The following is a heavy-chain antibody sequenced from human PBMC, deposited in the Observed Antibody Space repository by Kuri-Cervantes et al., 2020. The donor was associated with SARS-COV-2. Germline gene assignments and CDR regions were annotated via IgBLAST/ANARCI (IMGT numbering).Heavy chain of an antibody. J-gene: IGHJ4*02. CDR1: GGSISSGDYY. CDR2: IYYSGST. Sequence: SETLSLTCTVSGGSISSGDYYWSWIRQPPGKGLEWIGYIYYSGSTYYNPSLKSRVTISVDTSKNQFSLKLNSVTAADTAVYYCARAHPSSSSPPFFDYWGQGTLVTVSS. CDR3: ARAHPSSSSPPFFDY. D-gene: IGHD6-6*01. V-gene: IGHV4-30-4*08.